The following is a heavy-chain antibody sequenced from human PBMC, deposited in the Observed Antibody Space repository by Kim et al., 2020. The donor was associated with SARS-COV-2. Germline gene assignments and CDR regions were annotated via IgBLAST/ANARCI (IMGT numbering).Heavy chain of an antibody. CDR1: GFTFSDYA. CDR3: TSGGGSGRYFFDY. V-gene: IGHV3-49*03. CDR2: VRNKAYGATT. Sequence: GGSLRLSCSASGFTFSDYAMSWFRQAPGKGLEWLGFVRNKAYGATTQYAASVRGRLTISRDDSEGIAYLHMSSPKTEDTAVSYCTSGGGSGRYFFDYW. J-gene: IGHJ4*01. D-gene: IGHD3-10*01.